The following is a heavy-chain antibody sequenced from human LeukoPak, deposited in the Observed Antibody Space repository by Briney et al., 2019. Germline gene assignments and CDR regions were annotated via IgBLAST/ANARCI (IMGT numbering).Heavy chain of an antibody. CDR1: GFTFSSYG. CDR2: ISGSGGSI. CDR3: AKDRDSTGQYFDC. V-gene: IGHV3-23*01. D-gene: IGHD6-19*01. J-gene: IGHJ4*02. Sequence: GGSLRLSCAASGFTFSSYGMIWVRQAPGKGLEWVSGISGSGGSIEYAVCVRGRFTISRDNSKNTLYLQMTSLVVDDTAVYYCAKDRDSTGQYFDCWGQGTLVTVSS.